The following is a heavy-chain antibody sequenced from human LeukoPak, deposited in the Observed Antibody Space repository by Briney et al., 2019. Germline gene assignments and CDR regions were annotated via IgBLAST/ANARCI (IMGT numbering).Heavy chain of an antibody. CDR1: GFTFSSYW. CDR2: IKQDGSEK. V-gene: IGHV3-7*01. CDR3: ARGGDGSSWAPSYYYYYYMDV. D-gene: IGHD6-13*01. J-gene: IGHJ6*03. Sequence: GGSLRLSCAASGFTFSSYWMSWVRQAPGKGLEWVANIKQDGSEKYYVDSVKGRFTISRDNAKNSLYLQMNSLRAEDTAVYYCARGGDGSSWAPSYYYYYYMDVWGKGTTVTASS.